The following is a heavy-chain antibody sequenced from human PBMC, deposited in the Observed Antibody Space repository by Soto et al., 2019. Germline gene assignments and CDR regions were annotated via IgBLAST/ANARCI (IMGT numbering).Heavy chain of an antibody. CDR2: IWNDGSNK. CDR1: GFTFSSYG. D-gene: IGHD3-9*01. J-gene: IGHJ5*02. V-gene: IGHV3-33*01. Sequence: HPGGSLRLSCAASGFTFSSYGMHWVRQAPGKGLEWVAVIWNDGSNKNYADSVKGRFTISRDNSKNTLYLQMNSLRADDTGVYYCARALFDWDTPYNWFDPWGQGTLVTVSS. CDR3: ARALFDWDTPYNWFDP.